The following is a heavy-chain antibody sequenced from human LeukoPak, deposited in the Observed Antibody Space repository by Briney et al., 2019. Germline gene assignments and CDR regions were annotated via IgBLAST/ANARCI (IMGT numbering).Heavy chain of an antibody. D-gene: IGHD6-19*01. Sequence: GGSLRLSCAASGFTFSFYAMTWLRQAPGKGLEWVSTLSGTTEDTYYADSVKGRFTISRDYSKNTLYLQMNNLRGEDTALYYCARRGGSNGWGAFDIWGQGTMVTVSS. V-gene: IGHV3-23*01. CDR1: GFTFSFYA. CDR2: LSGTTEDT. J-gene: IGHJ3*02. CDR3: ARRGGSNGWGAFDI.